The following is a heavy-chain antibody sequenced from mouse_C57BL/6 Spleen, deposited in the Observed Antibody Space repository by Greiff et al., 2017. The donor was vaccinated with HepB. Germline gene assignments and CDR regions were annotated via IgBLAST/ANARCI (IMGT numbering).Heavy chain of an antibody. D-gene: IGHD1-1*01. CDR2: INPNNGGT. J-gene: IGHJ4*01. CDR1: GYTFTDYY. Sequence: EVQLQQSGPELVKPGASVKISCKASGYTFTDYYMNWVKQSHGKSLEWIGDINPNNGGTSYNQKFKGKATLTVDKSSSTAYMELRSLTSEDSAVYYCAREAVVEDAMDYWGQGTSVTVSS. CDR3: AREAVVEDAMDY. V-gene: IGHV1-26*01.